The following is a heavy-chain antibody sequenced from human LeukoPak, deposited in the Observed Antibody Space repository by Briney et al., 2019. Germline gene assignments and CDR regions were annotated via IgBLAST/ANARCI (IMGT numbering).Heavy chain of an antibody. V-gene: IGHV4-59*12. CDR3: ARGPNYYDSSGNPFDY. D-gene: IGHD3-22*01. J-gene: IGHJ4*02. Sequence: PSETLSLTCTVSGGSISSYYWSWIRQPPGKGLEWIGYIYYSGSTNYNPSLKSRVTISVDRSKNQFSLKLSSVTAADTAVYYCARGPNYYDSSGNPFDYWGQGTLVTVSS. CDR2: IYYSGST. CDR1: GGSISSYY.